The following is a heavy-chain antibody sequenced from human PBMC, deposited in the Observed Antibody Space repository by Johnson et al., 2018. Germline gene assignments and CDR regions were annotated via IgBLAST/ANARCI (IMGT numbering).Heavy chain of an antibody. CDR2: IYTSGST. CDR3: ARDFKYSGSYFEAFDI. J-gene: IGHJ3*02. CDR1: GGSISSGSYY. Sequence: QVQLQESGPGLVKPSQTLSLTCTVSGGSISSGSYYWSWIRQPAGKGLEWIGRIYTSGSTNYNPSLKSRVTISVDTSKNQFSLKLSSVTAADTAVYYCARDFKYSGSYFEAFDIWGQGTMVTVSS. D-gene: IGHD1-26*01. V-gene: IGHV4-61*02.